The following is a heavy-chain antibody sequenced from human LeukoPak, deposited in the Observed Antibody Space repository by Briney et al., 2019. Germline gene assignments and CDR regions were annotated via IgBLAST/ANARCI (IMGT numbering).Heavy chain of an antibody. V-gene: IGHV3-74*01. CDR1: GFTFSSYW. D-gene: IGHD3-22*01. J-gene: IGHJ4*02. CDR3: ARSGWPYYFDY. Sequence: GGSLRLSCAASGFTFSSYWMHWVRQAPGRGLVWVSRIHSDGSSTSYADSVRGRFTISRDDAKSTLYLQMNSLRAEDTAVYYCARSGWPYYFDYWGQGTLVTVSS. CDR2: IHSDGSST.